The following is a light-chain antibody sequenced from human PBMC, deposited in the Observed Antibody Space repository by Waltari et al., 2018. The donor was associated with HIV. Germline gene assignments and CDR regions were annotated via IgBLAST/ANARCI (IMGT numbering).Light chain of an antibody. CDR2: LNSDGSH. V-gene: IGLV4-69*01. CDR3: QTWGMGIVV. J-gene: IGLJ3*02. Sequence: QIILTQSPSASASPGASVKLTYTLSSEHSNFAIAWLQQQPEKGPRYLMKLNSDGSHTKGDGIPDRFSGSSSGAERYLSISSLHSDDEADYYCQTWGMGIVVFGGGTKLTVL. CDR1: SEHSNFA.